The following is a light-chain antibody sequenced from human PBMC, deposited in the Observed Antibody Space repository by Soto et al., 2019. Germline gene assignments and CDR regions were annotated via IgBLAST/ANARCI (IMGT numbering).Light chain of an antibody. Sequence: QSVLTQPPSASGTPGQRVTISCSGSNSNIGSNFVYWYQQLPGTAPKLLIYRDDHRPSGVPDRFSGSKSVTSASLAISGLWAEDEADYYCAAWDGSLSGDVFGTGTKLTVL. CDR3: AAWDGSLSGDV. CDR2: RDD. CDR1: NSNIGSNF. V-gene: IGLV1-47*03. J-gene: IGLJ1*01.